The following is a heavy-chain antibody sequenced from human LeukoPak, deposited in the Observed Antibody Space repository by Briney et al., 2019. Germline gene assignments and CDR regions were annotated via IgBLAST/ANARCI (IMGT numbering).Heavy chain of an antibody. V-gene: IGHV3-7*01. Sequence: GSLRLSCAASGFTFSSYWMSWVRQAPGKGLEWVANIKQDGSEKYYVDSVKGRFTISRDNAKNSLYLQMNSLRAEDTAVYYCARDQAVAGTPEDTFDIWGQGTMVTVSS. CDR2: IKQDGSEK. D-gene: IGHD6-19*01. J-gene: IGHJ3*02. CDR1: GFTFSSYW. CDR3: ARDQAVAGTPEDTFDI.